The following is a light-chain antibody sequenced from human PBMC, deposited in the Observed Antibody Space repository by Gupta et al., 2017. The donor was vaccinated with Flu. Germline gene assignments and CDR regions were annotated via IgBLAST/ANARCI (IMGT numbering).Light chain of an antibody. CDR2: DVS. Sequence: VTITCTGTSSDVGGDKYVSWYQQHPAKALQLMIYDVSKRPAGVPGRFSGSKSGNTASLTISGLQADEEADYYCCSYAGSNTGVFGGGTKLTVL. CDR3: CSYAGSNTGV. CDR1: SSDVGGDKY. J-gene: IGLJ2*01. V-gene: IGLV2-11*01.